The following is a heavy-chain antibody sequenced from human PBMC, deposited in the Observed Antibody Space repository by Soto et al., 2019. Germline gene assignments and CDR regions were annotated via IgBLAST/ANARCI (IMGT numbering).Heavy chain of an antibody. J-gene: IGHJ6*02. CDR2: INPNSGGT. Sequence: GASVKVSCKASGYTFTGYYMHWVRQAPGQGLEWMGWINPNSGGTNYAHKFQGRVTMTRDTSTSTVHMELSSLRSADTAVYYCARGRDIVLVPAAMPNLYYYYGMDVWGQGTTVTVSS. V-gene: IGHV1-2*07. D-gene: IGHD2-2*01. CDR3: ARGRDIVLVPAAMPNLYYYYGMDV. CDR1: GYTFTGYY.